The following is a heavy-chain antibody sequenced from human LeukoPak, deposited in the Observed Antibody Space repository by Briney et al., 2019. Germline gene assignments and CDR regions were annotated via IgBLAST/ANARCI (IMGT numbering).Heavy chain of an antibody. D-gene: IGHD3-22*01. V-gene: IGHV3-21*04. CDR3: AKASKTAYDSSGYYYFDY. Sequence: GGSLRLSCAASGFTFSSYSMNWVRQAPGKGLEWVSSISSSSSYIYYADSVKGRFTISRDNSKNTLYLQMNSLRAEDTAVYYCAKASKTAYDSSGYYYFDYWGQGTLVTVSS. CDR1: GFTFSSYS. CDR2: ISSSSSYI. J-gene: IGHJ4*02.